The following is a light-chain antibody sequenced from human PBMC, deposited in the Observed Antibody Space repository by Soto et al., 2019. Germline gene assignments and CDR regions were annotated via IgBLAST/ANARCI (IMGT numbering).Light chain of an antibody. CDR2: DVS. Sequence: QSALTQPASVSGSPGQSITISCTGTSSDVGGYDYVSWYQHHPGKAPKLMIYDVSNRPSGVSNRFSGSKSGNTASLTISGLQAEDEAYYYCSSYTSSSLDVFGTGTKVTVL. CDR1: SSDVGGYDY. J-gene: IGLJ1*01. CDR3: SSYTSSSLDV. V-gene: IGLV2-14*03.